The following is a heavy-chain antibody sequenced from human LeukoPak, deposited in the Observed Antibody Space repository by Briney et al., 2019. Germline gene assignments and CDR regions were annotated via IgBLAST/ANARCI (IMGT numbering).Heavy chain of an antibody. CDR2: INSDGSST. V-gene: IGHV3-74*01. Sequence: PGGSLRLSCAASGFTFSSHWMHWVRQAPGKGLVWVSRINSDGSSTSYADSVKGRFTISRDNAKNTLYLQMNSLRVEDTAVYYCAKGGRAGGSITLIRGVRNFYYYMDVWGKGTTVTISS. CDR1: GFTFSSHW. CDR3: AKGGRAGGSITLIRGVRNFYYYMDV. D-gene: IGHD3-10*01. J-gene: IGHJ6*03.